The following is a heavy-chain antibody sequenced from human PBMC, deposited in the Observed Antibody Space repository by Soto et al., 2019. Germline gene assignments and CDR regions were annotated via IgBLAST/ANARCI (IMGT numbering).Heavy chain of an antibody. CDR1: GGSFTSYS. D-gene: IGHD2-21*01. J-gene: IGHJ6*03. V-gene: IGHV1-69*02. CDR3: AKSLLFVDHGYMDV. CDR2: IIPIQGKA. Sequence: QVQLVQSGAELKKPGSSVKVSCEASGGSFTSYSFTWVRQAPGQGLEWMGRIIPIQGKANYALKFQDRVTITADRSTRTVYMELTSLRPEDTAVYXXAKSLLFVDHGYMDVWGKGTTVTVSS.